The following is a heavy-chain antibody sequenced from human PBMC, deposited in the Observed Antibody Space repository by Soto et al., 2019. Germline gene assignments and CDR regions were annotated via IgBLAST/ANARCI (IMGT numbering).Heavy chain of an antibody. D-gene: IGHD2-21*02. CDR2: ISGGGGRT. CDR1: GITFSSYA. J-gene: IGHJ5*02. CDR3: AKSPGQNGYCSGDCYRFFGWFDP. Sequence: TGGSLRLSCAASGITFSSYAMNCVRQAPGKGPEWVSAISGGGGRTYYADSVKGRFTISRDNSKNMVYLQMNSLRAEDTAVYYCAKSPGQNGYCSGDCYRFFGWFDPWGQGTLVTVSS. V-gene: IGHV3-23*01.